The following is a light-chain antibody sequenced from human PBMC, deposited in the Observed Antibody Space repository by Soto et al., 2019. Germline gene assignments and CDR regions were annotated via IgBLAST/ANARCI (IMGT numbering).Light chain of an antibody. CDR3: QRQGT. J-gene: IGKJ2*01. Sequence: EIVLTQSPGTLSLSPGERATLSCRASRSLSSSYVVWYQQKPGQAPRLLIYAASRSSTGIPDRFSGSGSATEYTLTNSRLEPEDFAVYYCQRQGTFGQGTKLEIK. CDR2: AAS. V-gene: IGKV3-20*01. CDR1: RSLSSSY.